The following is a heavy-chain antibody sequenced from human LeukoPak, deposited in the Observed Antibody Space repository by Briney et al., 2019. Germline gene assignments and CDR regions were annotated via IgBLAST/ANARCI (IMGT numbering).Heavy chain of an antibody. V-gene: IGHV3-7*01. CDR1: GFTFSSYW. CDR3: ARYHSSWDLDY. CDR2: IKQDGSEK. D-gene: IGHD6-13*01. J-gene: IGHJ4*02. Sequence: GGSLRLSCAASGFTFSSYWMSWVRQAPGKGLEWVTNIKQDGSEKYYVGSVKGRFTISRDNAKNSLYLQMNSLRAEDTAVYYCARYHSSWDLDYWGQGTLVTASS.